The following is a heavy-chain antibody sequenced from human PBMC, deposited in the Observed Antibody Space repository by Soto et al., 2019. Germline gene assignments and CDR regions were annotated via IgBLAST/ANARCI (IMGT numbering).Heavy chain of an antibody. CDR1: GFTFSDYY. CDR2: ISSSSSYT. V-gene: IGHV3-11*06. D-gene: IGHD5-12*01. Sequence: QVQLVESGGGLVKPGGSLRLSCAASGFTFSDYYMSWIRQAPGKGLEWVSYISSSSSYTNYADSVKGRFTISRDNAKNSLYLQMNSLRAEDTAVYYCARNRRDGYTLNPYFDYWGQGTLVTVSS. CDR3: ARNRRDGYTLNPYFDY. J-gene: IGHJ4*02.